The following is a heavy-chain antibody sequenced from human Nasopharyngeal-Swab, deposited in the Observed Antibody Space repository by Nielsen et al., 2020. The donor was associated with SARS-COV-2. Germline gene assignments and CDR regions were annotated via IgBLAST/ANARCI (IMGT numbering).Heavy chain of an antibody. D-gene: IGHD5-18*01. CDR2: IYHSGST. Sequence: SETLSLTCTVSGYSISSGYYWSWIRQPPGKGLEWIGSIYHSGSTYYNPSLKSRVTISVDTSKNQFSLKLSSVTAADTAVYYCAREGYSYGNNWFDPWGQGTLVTVSS. CDR1: GYSISSGYY. CDR3: AREGYSYGNNWFDP. V-gene: IGHV4-38-2*02. J-gene: IGHJ5*02.